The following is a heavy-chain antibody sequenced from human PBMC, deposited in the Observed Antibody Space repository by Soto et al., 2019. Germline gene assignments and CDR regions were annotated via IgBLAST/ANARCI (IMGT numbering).Heavy chain of an antibody. D-gene: IGHD2-8*01. CDR1: GFTFDDYT. CDR3: AKADIVLMVYASAFDI. J-gene: IGHJ3*02. CDR2: ISWDGGST. V-gene: IGHV3-43*01. Sequence: PGGSLRLSCAASGFTFDDYTMHWVRQAPGKGLEWVSLISWDGGSTYYADSVKGRFTISRDNSKNSLYLQMNSLRTEDTALYYCAKADIVLMVYASAFDIWGQGTMVTVSS.